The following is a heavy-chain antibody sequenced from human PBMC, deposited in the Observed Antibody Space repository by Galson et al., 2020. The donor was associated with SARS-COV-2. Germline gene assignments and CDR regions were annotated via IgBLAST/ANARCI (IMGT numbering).Heavy chain of an antibody. CDR1: GFTFSSYS. CDR2: ISSSSSYI. J-gene: IGHJ6*02. CDR3: ASQEMATIRADYYYYYGMDV. D-gene: IGHD5-12*01. Sequence: GESLKISCAASGFTFSSYSMNWVRQAPGKGLEWVSSISSSSSYIYYADSVKGRFTISRDNAKNSLYLQMNSLRAEDTAVYYCASQEMATIRADYYYYYGMDVWGQGTTVTVSS. V-gene: IGHV3-21*01.